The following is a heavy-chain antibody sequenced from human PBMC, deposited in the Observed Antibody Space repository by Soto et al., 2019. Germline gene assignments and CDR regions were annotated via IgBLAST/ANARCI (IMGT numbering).Heavy chain of an antibody. J-gene: IGHJ4*02. Sequence: SETLSLTCTVSGDSISTSAYYWGWVRQPPGKGLEWVGTIYYTGSTYYDPPLESRVTMSLQTSKNQFSLNLTSVTAADTAVYYCARLGGVIAASDFDYWGQGALVTVSS. D-gene: IGHD2-15*01. V-gene: IGHV4-39*01. CDR3: ARLGGVIAASDFDY. CDR2: IYYTGST. CDR1: GDSISTSAYY.